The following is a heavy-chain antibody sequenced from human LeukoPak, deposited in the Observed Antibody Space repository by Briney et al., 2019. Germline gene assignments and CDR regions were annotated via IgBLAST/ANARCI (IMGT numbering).Heavy chain of an antibody. V-gene: IGHV3-23*01. D-gene: IGHD2-15*01. J-gene: IGHJ4*02. CDR3: TKAPIVSCSGAFCYPFDS. Sequence: PGGSLRLSCAASGFTFSSDAMSWVRQAPGKGLEWVSATVGGGSPNTYHPDSVKGRFTISRDNSKNTLFLQMNSLRAEDTAIYCCTKAPIVSCSGAFCYPFDSWGQGTLVTVSS. CDR1: GFTFSSDA. CDR2: TVGGGSPNT.